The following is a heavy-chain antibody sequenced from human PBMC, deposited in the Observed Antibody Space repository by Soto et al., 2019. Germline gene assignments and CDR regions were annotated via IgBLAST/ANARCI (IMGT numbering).Heavy chain of an antibody. Sequence: GESLKISCKGSGYSFAGYWITWVGQKPGKGLEWMGRIDPSDSQTYYSPSFRGHVTISVTKSITTVFLQWSSLRASDTAMYYCQRHIYAAATGTHLQSYFVTWGQ. D-gene: IGHD2-15*01. J-gene: IGHJ5*02. CDR3: QRHIYAAATGTHLQSYFVT. CDR2: IDPSDSQT. CDR1: GYSFAGYW. V-gene: IGHV5-10-1*01.